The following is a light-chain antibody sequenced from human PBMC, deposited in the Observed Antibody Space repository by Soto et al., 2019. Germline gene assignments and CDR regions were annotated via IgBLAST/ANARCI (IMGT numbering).Light chain of an antibody. V-gene: IGKV3D-15*01. J-gene: IGKJ1*01. CDR2: EAS. CDR3: QQYNNWPQT. CDR1: QSVSSY. Sequence: EIVLTQSPATLSLSPGERATLSCRASQSVSSYLAWYQQKPGQAPRLLMYEASNRATGIPARFSGGGSGTEFTLTISSLQSEDFAVYYCQQYNNWPQTFGQGTKVDI.